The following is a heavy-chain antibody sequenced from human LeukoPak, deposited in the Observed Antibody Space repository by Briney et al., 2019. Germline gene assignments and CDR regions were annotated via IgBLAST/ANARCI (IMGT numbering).Heavy chain of an antibody. CDR2: IWYDGSNK. CDR1: GFTFSSYG. CDR3: ARDSVHYCSSTSCSQDFDY. D-gene: IGHD2-2*01. J-gene: IGHJ4*02. Sequence: GRSLRLSCAASGFTFSSYGMPWVRQAPGKGLEWVAVIWYDGSNKYYADSVKGRFTISRDNSKNTLYLQMNSLRAEDTAVYYCARDSVHYCSSTSCSQDFDYWGQGTLVTVSS. V-gene: IGHV3-33*01.